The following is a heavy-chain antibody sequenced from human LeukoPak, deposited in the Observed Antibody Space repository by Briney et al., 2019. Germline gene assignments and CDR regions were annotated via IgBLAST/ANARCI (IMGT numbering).Heavy chain of an antibody. CDR3: AKVSGVGSSWSPFDY. J-gene: IGHJ4*02. CDR2: IQYDGSNK. D-gene: IGHD6-13*01. CDR1: VFTFSNYD. Sequence: PGGSLRLSCTASVFTFSNYDIHWVRQAPGKGLEWVAFIQYDGSNKYYADSVKGRFTISRDNSKNTLYLLMNSLRAEDTAVYYCAKVSGVGSSWSPFDYWGQGTLVTVSS. V-gene: IGHV3-30*02.